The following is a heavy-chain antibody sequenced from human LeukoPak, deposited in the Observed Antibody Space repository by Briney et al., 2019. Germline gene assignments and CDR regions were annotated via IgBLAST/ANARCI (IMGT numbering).Heavy chain of an antibody. CDR3: ARGQPQRYNSGWYVNWFDP. Sequence: ASVKVSCKASGYTFTDYYMHWVRQAPGQGLEWMGWINPKSGGTIYAQKFQGRVTMTRDTSISTAYMELSSLKSDDTAVYYCARGQPQRYNSGWYVNWFDPWGQGTLVSVSS. J-gene: IGHJ5*02. CDR2: INPKSGGT. V-gene: IGHV1-2*02. D-gene: IGHD6-19*01. CDR1: GYTFTDYY.